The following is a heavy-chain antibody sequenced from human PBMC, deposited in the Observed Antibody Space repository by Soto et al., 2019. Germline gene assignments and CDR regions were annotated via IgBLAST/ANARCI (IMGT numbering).Heavy chain of an antibody. Sequence: GGSLRLSCVCSGFTFSNYGMHLVRQPPGKGLEWVALISDDGDKRYYADSVRGRLIISRDNSKDTLYLQMNSLGPDDTAVYFCAKARVRIVGANSFDYWGQGTQVTVSS. V-gene: IGHV3-30*18. D-gene: IGHD1-26*01. J-gene: IGHJ4*02. CDR3: AKARVRIVGANSFDY. CDR2: ISDDGDKR. CDR1: GFTFSNYG.